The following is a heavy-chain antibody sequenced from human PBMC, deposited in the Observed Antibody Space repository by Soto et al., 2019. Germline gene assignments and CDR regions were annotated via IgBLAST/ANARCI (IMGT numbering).Heavy chain of an antibody. J-gene: IGHJ4*02. CDR3: AKDYGDYLMIDY. D-gene: IGHD4-17*01. CDR2: ISGSGGST. V-gene: IGHV3-23*01. CDR1: GFTFSSYA. Sequence: GGSLRLSCAASGFTFSSYAMSWVRQAPGKGLEWVSSISGSGGSTYYADSVKGRFTISRDNSKNTLYLQMNSLRAEDTAVYYCAKDYGDYLMIDYWGQGTLGTVSS.